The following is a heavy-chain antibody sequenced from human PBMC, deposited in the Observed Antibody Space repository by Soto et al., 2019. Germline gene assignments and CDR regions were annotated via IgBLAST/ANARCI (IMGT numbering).Heavy chain of an antibody. CDR1: GGSISSSSYY. J-gene: IGHJ6*03. CDR2: IYYSGST. Sequence: SETLSLTCTVSGGSISSSSYYWGWIRQPPGKGLEWIGSIYYSGSTYYNPSLKSRVTISVDTSKNQFSLKLSSVTAADTAVYYCARLGYYYGSGSYPYYYYYMDVWGKGTTVTVSS. D-gene: IGHD3-10*01. CDR3: ARLGYYYGSGSYPYYYYYMDV. V-gene: IGHV4-39*01.